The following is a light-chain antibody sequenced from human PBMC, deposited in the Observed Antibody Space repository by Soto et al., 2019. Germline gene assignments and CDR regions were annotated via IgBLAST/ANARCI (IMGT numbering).Light chain of an antibody. Sequence: QSALTQPRSVSGSPGQSVAISCTGTSSDVGGYNSVSWYQQYPGKAPKLMIYDVSKRPSGVPDRFSGSKSGNTASLTISGLQDEDEADYYCCSYAGTYSYVFGTGTKVTVL. V-gene: IGLV2-11*01. J-gene: IGLJ1*01. CDR1: SSDVGGYNS. CDR3: CSYAGTYSYV. CDR2: DVS.